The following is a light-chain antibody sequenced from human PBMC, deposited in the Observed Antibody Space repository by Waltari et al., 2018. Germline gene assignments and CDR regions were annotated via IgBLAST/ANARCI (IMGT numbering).Light chain of an antibody. V-gene: IGLV3-1*01. CDR1: KLGNKY. J-gene: IGLJ2*01. Sequence: SYELTQPPSVSVSPGQTASITCSGDKLGNKYGCWYQQKPGQSPVLVIYQDSKRPSGIPERFPGSISGNTATLTISGTQAMDEADYYCQAWDSSTAVFGGGTKLTVL. CDR3: QAWDSSTAV. CDR2: QDS.